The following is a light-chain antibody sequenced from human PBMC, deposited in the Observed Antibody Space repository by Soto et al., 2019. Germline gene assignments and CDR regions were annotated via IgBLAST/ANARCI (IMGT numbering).Light chain of an antibody. V-gene: IGLV2-14*01. CDR2: DVT. J-gene: IGLJ1*01. Sequence: QSALTQPASVSGSPGQSVTISCTGTSSDVGGYDYVSWYQHHPGKAPKLVIYDVTYRPSGVSDRFSGSKSANTASLTISGLQAEDEGDYYCSSYTSSSTYVFGTGTKVTLL. CDR1: SSDVGGYDY. CDR3: SSYTSSSTYV.